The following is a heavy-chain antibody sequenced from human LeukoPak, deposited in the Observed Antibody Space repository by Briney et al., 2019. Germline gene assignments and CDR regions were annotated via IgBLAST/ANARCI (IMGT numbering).Heavy chain of an antibody. J-gene: IGHJ6*03. CDR1: GFSLSTSGVG. D-gene: IGHD4-17*01. CDR3: ARTTTVTTAPYYYYYYYMDV. Sequence: SGPTLVKPTQTLTLTCTFSGFSLSTSGVGVGWIRQPPGKALEWLALIYWDDDKRYRPSLKSRLTITKDTSKNQVVLTMTNMDPVDTATYYCARTTTVTTAPYYYYYYYMDVWGKGTTVTVSS. CDR2: IYWDDDK. V-gene: IGHV2-5*02.